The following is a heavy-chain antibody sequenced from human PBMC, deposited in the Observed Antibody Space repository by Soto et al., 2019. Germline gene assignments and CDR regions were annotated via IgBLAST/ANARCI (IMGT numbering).Heavy chain of an antibody. CDR3: AHRPGTVTTGIAFDY. Sequence: QITLKESGPTLVKPTQTLTLTCTFSGFSLSTSGVGVGWIRQPPGKALEWLALIYWDDDKRYSPSLKSRLTITKDTSKNRVVLTMTNMDPVDTATYYCAHRPGTVTTGIAFDYWGQGTLVTVSS. CDR1: GFSLSTSGVG. CDR2: IYWDDDK. J-gene: IGHJ4*02. V-gene: IGHV2-5*02. D-gene: IGHD4-17*01.